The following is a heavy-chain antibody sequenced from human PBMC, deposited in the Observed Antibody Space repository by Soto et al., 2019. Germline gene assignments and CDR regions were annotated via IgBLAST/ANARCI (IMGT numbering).Heavy chain of an antibody. D-gene: IGHD4-17*01. Sequence: GASVKVSCKASGYTFTNFGVSWVRQAPGQGLEWMGWISAYNGDTNYAQHLQGRVAMTTDSSTSTAYMELRSLRSDDTAVYYCARTSRDYGDYYFDYWGQGTLVTVSS. V-gene: IGHV1-18*01. J-gene: IGHJ4*02. CDR2: ISAYNGDT. CDR1: GYTFTNFG. CDR3: ARTSRDYGDYYFDY.